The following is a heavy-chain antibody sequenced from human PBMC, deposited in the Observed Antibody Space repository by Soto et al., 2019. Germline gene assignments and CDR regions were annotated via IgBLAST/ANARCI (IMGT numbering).Heavy chain of an antibody. CDR3: ARGREKARHYFDY. Sequence: QVQLVQSGAEVKKPGSSVKVSCKASGGIFSNYAISWVRQAPGQGLEWMGGIIPVFGTANYAQKFQGRGTITADESTTTAYMEVSSLRSEDTAVYYCARGREKARHYFDYWGQGTLVTVSS. J-gene: IGHJ4*02. V-gene: IGHV1-69*01. D-gene: IGHD1-26*01. CDR2: IIPVFGTA. CDR1: GGIFSNYA.